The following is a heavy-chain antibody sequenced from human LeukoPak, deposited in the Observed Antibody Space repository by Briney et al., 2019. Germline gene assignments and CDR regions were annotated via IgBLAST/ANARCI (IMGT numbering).Heavy chain of an antibody. D-gene: IGHD6-6*01. CDR3: ARDSSHYLGSSDY. CDR2: ISETGGVT. J-gene: IGHJ4*02. CDR1: GFSFGSYP. V-gene: IGHV3-23*01. Sequence: PGGSLRLSCVVSGFSFGSYPMSWVRQAPGKGLEWVSVISETGGVTHYADSMKGRFTISRDNIKNTLNLRMNSLRAEDTAIYYCARDSSHYLGSSDYWGQGTLVTVSS.